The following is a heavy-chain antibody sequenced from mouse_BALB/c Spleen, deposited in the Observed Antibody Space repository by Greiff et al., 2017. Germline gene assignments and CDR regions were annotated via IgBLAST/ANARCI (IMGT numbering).Heavy chain of an antibody. V-gene: IGHV14-4*02. CDR3: NAGLRRLCFDY. Sequence: EVKLQESGAELVRSGASVKLSCTASGFNIKDYYMHWVKQRPEQGLEWIGWIDPENGDTEYAPKFQGKATMTADTSSNTAYLQLSSLTSEATAVYYGNAGLRRLCFDYWGQGTTLTVSS. CDR1: GFNIKDYY. D-gene: IGHD2-4*01. J-gene: IGHJ2*01. CDR2: IDPENGDT.